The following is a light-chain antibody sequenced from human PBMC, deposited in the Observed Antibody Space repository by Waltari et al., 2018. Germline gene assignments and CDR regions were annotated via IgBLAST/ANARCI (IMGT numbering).Light chain of an antibody. CDR3: NSYASNSNGL. J-gene: IGLJ2*01. Sequence: QSALTQPASVSGSPGQSITISCTGTSSDVGRYNYVSWYQQHPGKAPKLLIYDVSNRPSGVPSRFSGFKSGNTASLTISGLQAADEAHYYCNSYASNSNGLFGGGTKLTIL. CDR2: DVS. CDR1: SSDVGRYNY. V-gene: IGLV2-14*03.